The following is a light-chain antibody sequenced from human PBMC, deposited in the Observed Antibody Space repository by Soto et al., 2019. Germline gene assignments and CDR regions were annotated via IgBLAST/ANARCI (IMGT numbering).Light chain of an antibody. V-gene: IGLV1-40*01. CDR3: QSYDSSLSGSKV. CDR2: GNT. Sequence: QSVLTQPPSVSGAPGQRVTISCTGSSSNIGADYNVYWYQQLPATAPKVLIYGNTNRPSGVPDRFSGSKSGTSASLAITGLQAEDEADYYCQSYDSSLSGSKVFGGGTKLTVL. J-gene: IGLJ3*02. CDR1: SSNIGADYN.